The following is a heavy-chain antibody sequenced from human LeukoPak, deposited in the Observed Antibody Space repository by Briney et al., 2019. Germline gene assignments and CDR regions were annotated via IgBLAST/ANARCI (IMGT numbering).Heavy chain of an antibody. V-gene: IGHV1-18*01. CDR2: ISAYNGST. D-gene: IGHD3-3*01. CDR1: GYTFTSYG. J-gene: IGHJ6*03. CDR3: ARGNYDFWSGYYHYYYMDV. Sequence: ASVTVSCKASGYTFTSYGISWVRHPPRQGLELMGLISAYNGSTNYAQKLQRRVTMTTDTSTSTAYMELRSLRSDDTDVYYCARGNYDFWSGYYHYYYMDVWGKGTTVTVSS.